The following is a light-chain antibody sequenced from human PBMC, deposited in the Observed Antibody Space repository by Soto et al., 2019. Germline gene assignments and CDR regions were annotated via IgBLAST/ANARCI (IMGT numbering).Light chain of an antibody. CDR3: QSYDSSLSGYV. Sequence: QAVLTQPPSVSGAPGQRVTISCTGSSSNIGAGYDVHWYQQLPGTAPKLLIYGKINRPSGVPDRFSGSKYGTSASLAITGLQAEDEADYYCQSYDSSLSGYVFGTGTKVTVL. CDR1: SSNIGAGYD. V-gene: IGLV1-40*01. CDR2: GKI. J-gene: IGLJ1*01.